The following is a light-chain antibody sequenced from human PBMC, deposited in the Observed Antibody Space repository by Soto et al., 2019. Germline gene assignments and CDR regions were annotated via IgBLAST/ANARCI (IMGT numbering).Light chain of an antibody. CDR3: HQSLSSPYS. CDR2: AAS. Sequence: IQMTQSPSSLSASVGDRVTITCRASQDIANFLHWYQHKPGKAPRLLIYAASNLQRGVPSRFSGRGSGTGFTLTINSLEPEDFAPYYCHQSLSSPYSFGPGTKVEIK. J-gene: IGKJ2*03. V-gene: IGKV1-39*01. CDR1: QDIANF.